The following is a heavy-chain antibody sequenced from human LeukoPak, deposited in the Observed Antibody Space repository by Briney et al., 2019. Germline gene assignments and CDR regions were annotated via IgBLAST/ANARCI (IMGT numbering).Heavy chain of an antibody. CDR3: ARADLVMITFGGVIAGPDY. V-gene: IGHV3-7*01. CDR2: IKQDGSEK. CDR1: GFTFSSYW. D-gene: IGHD3-16*02. J-gene: IGHJ4*02. Sequence: GGSLRLSCAASGFTFSSYWVSWVRQAPGKGLEWVANIKQDGSEKYYVDSVKGRFTISRDNAKNSLYLQMNSLRAEDTAVYYCARADLVMITFGGVIAGPDYWGQGTLVTVSS.